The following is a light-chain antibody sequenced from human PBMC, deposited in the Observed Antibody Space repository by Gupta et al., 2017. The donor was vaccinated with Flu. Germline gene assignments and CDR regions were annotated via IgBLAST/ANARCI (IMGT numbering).Light chain of an antibody. CDR2: NTN. Sequence: VTQESSFSASPGGPVSLTRGFNSGSVSSDHHPSWYQQVPGQPSRTLIYNTNTRASGVSDRFSGTTLGNKAALVITGAQAEDECDYFCVLYLGLGISMFGGGTRLTVL. CDR1: SGSVSSDHH. CDR3: VLYLGLGISM. J-gene: IGLJ3*02. V-gene: IGLV8-61*01.